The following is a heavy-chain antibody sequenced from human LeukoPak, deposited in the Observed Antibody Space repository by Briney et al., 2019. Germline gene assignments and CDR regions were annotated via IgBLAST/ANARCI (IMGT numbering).Heavy chain of an antibody. Sequence: SETLSLTCTVSGGSFSDYYRGWIRQPPGKGLEWIGSIYYSGSTYYNPSLKSRVTISEDTSKNQPSLKLSSVTAADTAVYYCASSVTTFPTFDYWGQGTLVTVSS. CDR3: ASSVTTFPTFDY. D-gene: IGHD4-17*01. CDR1: GGSFSDYY. V-gene: IGHV4-39*07. J-gene: IGHJ4*02. CDR2: IYYSGST.